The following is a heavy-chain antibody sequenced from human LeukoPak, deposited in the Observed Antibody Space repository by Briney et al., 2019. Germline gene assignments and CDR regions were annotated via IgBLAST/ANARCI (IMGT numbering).Heavy chain of an antibody. J-gene: IGHJ4*02. Sequence: GKSLRLSCAASGFTVSSNYMSWVRQAPGKGLEWVSVIYSDRTTYYTDSVKGRFTISRDNSKNTLYLQMNSLRAEDTAVYYCASLTRNYYDSSGYYYVWGGQGTLVTVSS. D-gene: IGHD3-22*01. CDR2: IYSDRTT. CDR3: ASLTRNYYDSSGYYYVW. V-gene: IGHV3-53*05. CDR1: GFTVSSNY.